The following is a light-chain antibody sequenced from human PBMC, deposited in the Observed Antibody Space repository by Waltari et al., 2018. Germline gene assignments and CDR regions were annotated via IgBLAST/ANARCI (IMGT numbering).Light chain of an antibody. V-gene: IGKV1-33*01. CDR1: QDISKY. CDR3: QQYDSLLT. J-gene: IGKJ4*01. CDR2: DAS. Sequence: DIQMTQSPSSLSASVGDRVTITCQASQDISKYVSWYQHKPGKAPSLLIYDASNLEAGVSSRFSGSGSGTIFTLTINSLRPEDIATYYCQQYDSLLTFGGGTKVQI.